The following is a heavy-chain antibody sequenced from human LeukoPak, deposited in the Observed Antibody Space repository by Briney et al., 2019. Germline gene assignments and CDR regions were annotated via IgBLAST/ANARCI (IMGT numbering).Heavy chain of an antibody. CDR1: GFTFSSYG. CDR3: AKNNRNYIFSPCWFDP. J-gene: IGHJ5*02. Sequence: GGSLRLSCAASGFTFSSYGMHWVRQAPGKGLEWVAVISYDGSNKYYADSVKGRFTISRDNSKNTLYLQMNSLRAEDTAVYYCAKNNRNYIFSPCWFDPWGQGTLVTVSS. D-gene: IGHD1-7*01. V-gene: IGHV3-30*18. CDR2: ISYDGSNK.